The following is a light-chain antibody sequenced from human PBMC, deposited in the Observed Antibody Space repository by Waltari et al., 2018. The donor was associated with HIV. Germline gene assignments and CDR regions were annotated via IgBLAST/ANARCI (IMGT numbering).Light chain of an antibody. J-gene: IGKJ1*01. CDR2: GAS. V-gene: IGKV3-15*01. CDR3: QQYNNWPRT. Sequence: EIVMTQSPATLSVSLGARVTLSCRASQNVITNLAWYQQNPGQAPRLLIYGASTRATDIPSRFSGGGSGTEFTLTIGSLQSEDSASYYCQQYNNWPRTFGQGTKVEVK. CDR1: QNVITN.